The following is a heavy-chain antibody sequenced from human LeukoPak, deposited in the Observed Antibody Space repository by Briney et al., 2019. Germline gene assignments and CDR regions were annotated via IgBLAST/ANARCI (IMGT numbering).Heavy chain of an antibody. Sequence: PSETLSLTCTVSGDSISSSSFYWGWIRQPPGKGLEWIGSISSSGRTYSNPSLKSRVTISVDRSKNQFSLKLSSVTAADTAVYYCARDQYCSSTSCANNWFDPWGQGTLVTVSS. CDR3: ARDQYCSSTSCANNWFDP. V-gene: IGHV4-39*07. CDR2: ISSSGRT. CDR1: GDSISSSSFY. J-gene: IGHJ5*02. D-gene: IGHD2-2*01.